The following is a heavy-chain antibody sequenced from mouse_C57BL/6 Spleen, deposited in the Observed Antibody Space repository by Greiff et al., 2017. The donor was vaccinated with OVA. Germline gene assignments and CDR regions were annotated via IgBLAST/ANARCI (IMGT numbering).Heavy chain of an antibody. D-gene: IGHD2-4*01. CDR3: ARMEGYDYGNYFDY. J-gene: IGHJ2*01. V-gene: IGHV1-82*01. CDR2: IYPGDGDT. CDR1: GYAFSSSW. Sequence: VQLQQSGPELVKPGASVKISCKASGYAFSSSWMNWVKQRPGKGLEWIGRIYPGDGDTNYNGKFKGKATLTADKSSSTAYMQLSSLTSEDSAVYFWARMEGYDYGNYFDYWGQGTTLTVSS.